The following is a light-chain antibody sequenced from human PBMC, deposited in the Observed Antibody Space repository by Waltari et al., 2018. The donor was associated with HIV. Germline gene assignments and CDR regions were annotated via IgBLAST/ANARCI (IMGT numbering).Light chain of an antibody. J-gene: IGLJ2*01. CDR1: SSDVGGYNY. V-gene: IGLV2-8*01. Sequence: QSALTQPPSASGSPGQSVTISCTGTSSDVGGYNYVSWYPQHPGKAPKLMTDAVSRRPGEGPGCISGSDARNTACLTGSVLEGEDEADYDCSAYAGSSNVLFGGGTKLTVL. CDR3: SAYAGSSNVL. CDR2: AVS.